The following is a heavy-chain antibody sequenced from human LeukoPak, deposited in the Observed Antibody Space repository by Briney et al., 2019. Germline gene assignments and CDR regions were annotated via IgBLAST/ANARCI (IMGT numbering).Heavy chain of an antibody. J-gene: IGHJ4*02. D-gene: IGHD5-18*01. CDR2: ISWNSGSI. V-gene: IGHV3-9*01. CDR3: AKVIDSGSYGPGHFDY. CDR1: GFTFDDYA. Sequence: GRSLRLSCAASGFTFDDYAMHWVRQAPGKGLEWVSGISWNSGSIGYADSVKGRFTISRDNAKNSLYLQMSSLRAEDTALYYCAKVIDSGSYGPGHFDYWGQGTLVTVSS.